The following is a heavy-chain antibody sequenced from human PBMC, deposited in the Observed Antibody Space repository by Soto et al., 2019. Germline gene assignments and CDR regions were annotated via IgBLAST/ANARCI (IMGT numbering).Heavy chain of an antibody. D-gene: IGHD1-26*01. CDR2: ISYDGSNK. CDR3: AILRGSYKGGDAFDI. CDR1: GFTFSSYA. V-gene: IGHV3-30-3*01. Sequence: QVQLVESGGGVVQPGRSLRLSCAASGFTFSSYAMHWVRQAPGKGLEWVAVISYDGSNKYYADSVKGRFTISRDNSKNTLYLQMNSLRAEDTAVYYCAILRGSYKGGDAFDIWGQGTMVTVSS. J-gene: IGHJ3*02.